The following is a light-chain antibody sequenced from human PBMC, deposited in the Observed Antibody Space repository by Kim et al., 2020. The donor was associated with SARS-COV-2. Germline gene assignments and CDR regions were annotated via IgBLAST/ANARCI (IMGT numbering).Light chain of an antibody. J-gene: IGKJ1*01. CDR2: GAS. CDR3: HQCKGAHCT. CDR1: QGISNS. Sequence: DIQMTQSPSSLSASVGDRVTITCRASQGISNSFAWYKQKPGKVPKLLFFGASALQSGVPSRFSGSGSGTDFTLSITSLQPEDVAVYYCHQCKGAHCTFGHGTKVDIK. V-gene: IGKV1-27*01.